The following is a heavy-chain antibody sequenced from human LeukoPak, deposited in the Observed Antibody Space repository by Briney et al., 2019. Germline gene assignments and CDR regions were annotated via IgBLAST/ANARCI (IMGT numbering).Heavy chain of an antibody. CDR2: ISSSGSTI. Sequence: GGSLRLSCAASGFTFSSYEMNWVRQAPGKGLEWVSYISSSGSTIYYADSVKGRFTISRDNAKNSLYLQMNSLRAEDTAVYYCARGGSWDYGDSGHFDYWGQGTLVTVSS. D-gene: IGHD4-17*01. J-gene: IGHJ4*02. CDR1: GFTFSSYE. CDR3: ARGGSWDYGDSGHFDY. V-gene: IGHV3-48*03.